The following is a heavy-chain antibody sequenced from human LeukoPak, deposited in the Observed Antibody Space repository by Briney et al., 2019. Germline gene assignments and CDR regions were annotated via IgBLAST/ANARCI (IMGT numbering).Heavy chain of an antibody. D-gene: IGHD3-22*01. J-gene: IGHJ4*02. Sequence: GRSLRLSCAASGFTFSSYGMHWVRQAPGKGLEWVAVIWYDGSNKYYADFVKGRFTISRDNSKNTLYLQMNSLRAEDTAVYYCARNGGPYYYDSSGYYCGYWGQGTLVTVSS. V-gene: IGHV3-33*01. CDR3: ARNGGPYYYDSSGYYCGY. CDR2: IWYDGSNK. CDR1: GFTFSSYG.